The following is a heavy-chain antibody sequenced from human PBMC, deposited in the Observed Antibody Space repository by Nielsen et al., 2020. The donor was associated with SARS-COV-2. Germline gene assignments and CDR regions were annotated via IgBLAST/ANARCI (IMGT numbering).Heavy chain of an antibody. CDR3: AKDTPGMDV. CDR1: GFTFDDYA. Sequence: LKISCAASGFTFDDYAMHWVRQAPGKGLEWVSGISWNSGSIGYADSVKGRFTISRDNAKNSLYLQMNSLRAEDTTLYYCAKDTPGMDVWGQGTTVTVSS. V-gene: IGHV3-9*01. J-gene: IGHJ6*02. CDR2: ISWNSGSI.